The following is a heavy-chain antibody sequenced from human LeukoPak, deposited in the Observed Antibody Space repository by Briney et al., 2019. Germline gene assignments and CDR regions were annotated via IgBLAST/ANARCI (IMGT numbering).Heavy chain of an antibody. D-gene: IGHD3-22*01. V-gene: IGHV5-10-1*01. CDR1: GYSFTSYW. CDR2: IDPSDSYT. Sequence: PGGSLRLSCKGSGYSFTSYWISWVRQMPGRGLEWMGRIDPSDSYTKYSPSFQGHVTISADKSISTAYLQWSSLKASDTAMYYCARHYYETLSAFDIWGQGTMVTVSS. CDR3: ARHYYETLSAFDI. J-gene: IGHJ3*02.